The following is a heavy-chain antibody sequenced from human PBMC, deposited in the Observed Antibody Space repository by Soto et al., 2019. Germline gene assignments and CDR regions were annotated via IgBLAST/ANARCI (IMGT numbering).Heavy chain of an antibody. J-gene: IGHJ6*02. Sequence: GASVKVPCKASGYTFTSYYMHWVRLAPGQGLEWMGIINPDGGGTSYAQQFQGRVIMTRDTSTSTVYMEMSSLRSEDTAVYYCAVGGNYLSMDVWGQGTTVTVSS. CDR3: AVGGNYLSMDV. CDR1: GYTFTSYY. V-gene: IGHV1-46*01. CDR2: INPDGGGT. D-gene: IGHD4-4*01.